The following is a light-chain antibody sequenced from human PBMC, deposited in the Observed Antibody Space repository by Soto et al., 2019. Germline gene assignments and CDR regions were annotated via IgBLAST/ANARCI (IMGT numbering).Light chain of an antibody. J-gene: IGLJ3*02. V-gene: IGLV2-11*01. Sequence: QSALTQPRSVSGSPGQSITLSCDGSTSDVGAYNLVSWYQQHPGEAPKLMIYDVIKRPSGVPYRFSGSKSGNTASLTISGLQADDEAYYYCCSYAGNFIWVFGGGTKVTVL. CDR3: CSYAGNFIWV. CDR2: DVI. CDR1: TSDVGAYNL.